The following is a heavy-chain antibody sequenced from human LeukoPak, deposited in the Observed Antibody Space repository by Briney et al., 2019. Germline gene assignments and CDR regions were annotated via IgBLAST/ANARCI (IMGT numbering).Heavy chain of an antibody. D-gene: IGHD6-19*01. J-gene: IGHJ4*02. CDR2: IYYTGII. Sequence: PSETLSLTCSVSGGSISSYYWAWIRHPPGKGLEGIVFIYYTGIISHNPSVESRVSMSVDTYDSQFSLRLNSVSAADTAVYYCARLYSSGWRSNYYFDYWGQGTLVTVPS. CDR3: ARLYSSGWRSNYYFDY. CDR1: GGSISSYY. V-gene: IGHV4-59*08.